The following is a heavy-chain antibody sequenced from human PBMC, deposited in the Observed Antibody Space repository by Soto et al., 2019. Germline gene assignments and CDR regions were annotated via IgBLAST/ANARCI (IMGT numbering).Heavy chain of an antibody. J-gene: IGHJ5*02. D-gene: IGHD3-3*01. Sequence: SETLSLTCTVSGGSISSYYWSWIRQPPGKGLEWIGYIYYSGSTNDNPSLKSRVTISVDTSKNQFSLKLSSVTAADTAVYYCARMTTYYDFWSGYYNQSNWFDPWGQGTLVTVSS. CDR1: GGSISSYY. CDR2: IYYSGST. V-gene: IGHV4-59*01. CDR3: ARMTTYYDFWSGYYNQSNWFDP.